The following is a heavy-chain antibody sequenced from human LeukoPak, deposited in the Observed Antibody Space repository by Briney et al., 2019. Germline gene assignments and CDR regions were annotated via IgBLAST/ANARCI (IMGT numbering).Heavy chain of an antibody. CDR2: INTDGFST. D-gene: IGHD4-17*01. CDR3: ARSRTYGDYGRGLDY. CDR1: GFISSSYW. Sequence: GGSLRLSCAASGFISSSYWMHWIRQPPGKGLVYIACINTDGFSTNYADSVKGRFTISRDNAKNTLYLQMNSLRAEDTAVYYCARSRTYGDYGRGLDYWGQGTLVTVSS. V-gene: IGHV3-74*01. J-gene: IGHJ4*02.